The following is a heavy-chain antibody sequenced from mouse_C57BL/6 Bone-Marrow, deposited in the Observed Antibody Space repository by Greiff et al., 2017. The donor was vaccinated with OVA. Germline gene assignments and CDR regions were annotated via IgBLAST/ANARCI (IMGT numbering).Heavy chain of an antibody. V-gene: IGHV1-82*01. CDR1: GYAFSSSW. J-gene: IGHJ2*01. CDR3: ASAVVLACFDY. Sequence: QVQLKESGPELVKPGASVKISCKASGYAFSSSWMNWVKQRPGKGLEWIGRIYPGDGDTKYNGKFKGKATLTADKSSSTAYMQLSSLTSEDSAVSFCASAVVLACFDYWGQGTPLTVSS. CDR2: IYPGDGDT. D-gene: IGHD1-1*02.